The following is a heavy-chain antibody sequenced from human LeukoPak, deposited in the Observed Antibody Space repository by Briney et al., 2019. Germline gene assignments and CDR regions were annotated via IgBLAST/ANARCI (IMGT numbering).Heavy chain of an antibody. CDR3: ALAGRSLTKIDY. Sequence: GGSLRLSCPASGFTFSNYGMSRVRQAPGKGLEGVSAISGSGVSKYYAEFVQGRFTISRDNSKNTLYLQMNSLRAEDTAVYYCALAGRSLTKIDYWGQGTLVTVSS. V-gene: IGHV3-23*01. CDR1: GFTFSNYG. J-gene: IGHJ4*02. CDR2: ISGSGVSK. D-gene: IGHD1-14*01.